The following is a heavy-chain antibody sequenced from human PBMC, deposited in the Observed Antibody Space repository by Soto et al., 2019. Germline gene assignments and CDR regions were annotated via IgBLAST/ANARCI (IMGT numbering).Heavy chain of an antibody. CDR1: GFFISSGNY. D-gene: IGHD2-15*01. J-gene: IGHJ3*01. CDR3: ARARWYDAFDV. V-gene: IGHV4-38-2*01. Sequence: KPSETLSVTCAVSGFFISSGNYRGWIRKPPGKGLEWIGSIFHGGNTYYNPSLKSRVTISVDMSKNQFSLKLNSVTAADTAVYYCARARWYDAFDVWGQGTVVTVSS. CDR2: IFHGGNT.